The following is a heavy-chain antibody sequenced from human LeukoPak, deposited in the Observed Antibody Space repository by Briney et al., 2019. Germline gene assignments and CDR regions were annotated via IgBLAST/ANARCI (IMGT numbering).Heavy chain of an antibody. V-gene: IGHV4-34*01. CDR2: INHSGST. D-gene: IGHD2-15*01. CDR3: ARGEVVVVVAATLMYNWFDP. J-gene: IGHJ5*02. CDR1: GGSFSGYY. Sequence: PSETQSLTCAVYGGSFSGYYWTWIRQPPGKGLEWIGEINHSGSTNYNPSLKSRVTISIDTSKNQFSLKLSSVTAADTAVYYCARGEVVVVVAATLMYNWFDPWGQGTLVTVSS.